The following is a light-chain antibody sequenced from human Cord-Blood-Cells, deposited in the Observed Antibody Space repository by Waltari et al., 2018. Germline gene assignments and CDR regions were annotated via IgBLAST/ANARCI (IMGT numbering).Light chain of an antibody. CDR1: SGDSSYA. Sequence: QLVLPQSPSASASLGASVKLTCTLSSGDSSYAIAWHQQQPEQGPRNFMKLNSDGSHRKGDGIPARFSGSSSGAERYLTISGLQSEDEADYYCQTWGTGNWVFGGGTKLTVL. V-gene: IGLV4-69*01. J-gene: IGLJ3*02. CDR2: LNSDGSH. CDR3: QTWGTGNWV.